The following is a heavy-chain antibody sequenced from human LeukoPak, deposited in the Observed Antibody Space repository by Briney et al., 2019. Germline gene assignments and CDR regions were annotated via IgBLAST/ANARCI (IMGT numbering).Heavy chain of an antibody. V-gene: IGHV1-18*01. Sequence: EASVTVSCKASGYTFTSYGISWVRQAPGQGLEWMGWISAYNGNTNYAQKLQGRVTMTTDTSTSTAYMELRSLRSDDTAVYYCARDSRNTHDAFDIWGQGTMVTVSS. D-gene: IGHD1/OR15-1a*01. CDR2: ISAYNGNT. CDR3: ARDSRNTHDAFDI. J-gene: IGHJ3*02. CDR1: GYTFTSYG.